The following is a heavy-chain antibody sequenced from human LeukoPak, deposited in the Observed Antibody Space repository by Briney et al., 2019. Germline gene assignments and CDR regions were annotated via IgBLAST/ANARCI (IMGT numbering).Heavy chain of an antibody. Sequence: GGSLRLSCAASGFTFSGYAMSWVRQAPGKGLEWVSAISGSGGSTYYADSVKGRFTISRDNSKNTLYLQMNSLRAEDTAVYYCAKDRLSGSYGEAFDYWGQGTLVTVSS. J-gene: IGHJ4*02. D-gene: IGHD1-26*01. CDR1: GFTFSGYA. V-gene: IGHV3-23*01. CDR2: ISGSGGST. CDR3: AKDRLSGSYGEAFDY.